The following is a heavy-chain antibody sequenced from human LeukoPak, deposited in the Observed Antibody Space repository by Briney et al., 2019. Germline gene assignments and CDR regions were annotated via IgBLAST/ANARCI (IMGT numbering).Heavy chain of an antibody. CDR3: ARTLIAAAGTGWYFDL. CDR1: GGSISSYY. D-gene: IGHD6-13*01. J-gene: IGHJ2*01. CDR2: IYTSGST. Sequence: PSETLSLTCTVSGGSISSYYWSWIRQPAGKGLEWIGRIYTSGSTNYNPSLKSRVTMSVDTSKNQFSLKLSSVTAADTAVYYCARTLIAAAGTGWYFDLWGRGTLVTVSS. V-gene: IGHV4-4*07.